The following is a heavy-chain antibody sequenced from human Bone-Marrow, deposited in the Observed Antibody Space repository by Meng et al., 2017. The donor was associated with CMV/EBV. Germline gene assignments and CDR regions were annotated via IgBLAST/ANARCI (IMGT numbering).Heavy chain of an antibody. CDR1: GGSFSGYY. CDR2: INHSGST. D-gene: IGHD3-3*01. CDR3: ARGRVGGFTIFGVVEEYYVDY. V-gene: IGHV4-34*01. Sequence: SETLSLTCAVYGGSFSGYYWSWIRQPPGKGLEWIGEINHSGSTNYNPSLKSRVTISVDTSKNQFSLKLSSVTAADTAVYYCARGRVGGFTIFGVVEEYYVDYWGQGTLVTVSS. J-gene: IGHJ4*02.